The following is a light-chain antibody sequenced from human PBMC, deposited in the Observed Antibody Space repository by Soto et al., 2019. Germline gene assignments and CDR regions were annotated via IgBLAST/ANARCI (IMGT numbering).Light chain of an antibody. CDR3: HQYGTSPRT. V-gene: IGKV3-20*01. CDR2: DVS. Sequence: EIVLTQSPATLSLSPGERATLSCRASQSVSSSYLAWYQQKPGQAPRLLIYDVSYRATGIPVRFSGSGSGTDFNLTISRLEPEDFAVYYCHQYGTSPRTFGQGTKVDIK. CDR1: QSVSSSY. J-gene: IGKJ1*01.